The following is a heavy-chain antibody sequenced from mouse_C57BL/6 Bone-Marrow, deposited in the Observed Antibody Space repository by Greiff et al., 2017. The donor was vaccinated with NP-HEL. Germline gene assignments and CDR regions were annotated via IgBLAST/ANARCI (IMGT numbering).Heavy chain of an antibody. D-gene: IGHD2-2*01. V-gene: IGHV1-64*01. CDR1: GYTFTSYW. J-gene: IGHJ4*01. CDR2: IHPNSGST. CDR3: AGMDYYGYDRGYAMDY. Sequence: VQLQQSGAELVKPGASEKLSCKASGYTFTSYWMHWVKQRPGQGLEWIGMIHPNSGSTNYNEKFKSKATLTVDKSSSTAYMQLSSLTSEDSAVYYCAGMDYYGYDRGYAMDYWGRGTSVTVTS.